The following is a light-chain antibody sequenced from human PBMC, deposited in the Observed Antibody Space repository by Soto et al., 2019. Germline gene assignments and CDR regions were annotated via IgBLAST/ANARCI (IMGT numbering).Light chain of an antibody. J-gene: IGKJ4*01. Sequence: DVQMTQTPTSLSASVGDRVTITCRASQSINTFLNWYQQKPGKVPKLLISTASSLESGVPSRFSGSGSGSDFTLTISTLQPEDFATYYGQQSHISPLTFGGGTKVE. CDR3: QQSHISPLT. CDR1: QSINTF. V-gene: IGKV1-39*01. CDR2: TAS.